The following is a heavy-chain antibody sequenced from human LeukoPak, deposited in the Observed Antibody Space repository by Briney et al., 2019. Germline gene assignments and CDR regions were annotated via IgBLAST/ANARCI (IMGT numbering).Heavy chain of an antibody. J-gene: IGHJ6*02. D-gene: IGHD4-17*01. CDR1: GFTFSNYA. V-gene: IGHV3-23*01. Sequence: PGGSLRLSCAASGFTFSNYAMNWVRQAPGKGLKWVSGISTSGGRTYYADSVKGRFTISRDNSKNTLYLQMNSLRGEDTAVFYCARGYGDNNYFAMDVWGQGTTVTVSS. CDR3: ARGYGDNNYFAMDV. CDR2: ISTSGGRT.